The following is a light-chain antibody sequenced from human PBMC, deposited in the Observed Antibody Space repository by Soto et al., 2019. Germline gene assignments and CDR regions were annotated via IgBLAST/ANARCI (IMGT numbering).Light chain of an antibody. CDR3: QQSYNTPYT. Sequence: DIQTTQSPSSLSASVGDGVTITCRASQSITNYLNWYQQKPGKAPKLLMYAISTLQSGVPSRFGGSGSGTEFTLTISSLQPDDFATYYCQQSYNTPYTVGQGTKVDIK. V-gene: IGKV1-39*01. CDR2: AIS. CDR1: QSITNY. J-gene: IGKJ2*01.